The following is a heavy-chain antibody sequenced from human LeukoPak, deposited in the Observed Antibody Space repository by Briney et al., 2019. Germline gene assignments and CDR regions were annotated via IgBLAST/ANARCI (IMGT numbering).Heavy chain of an antibody. CDR2: ISSSSSYI. CDR3: ARGDLGSPFDY. J-gene: IGHJ4*02. Sequence: GRSLRNSCETPGCTFSSHSINWVRKAPGKGLEWVSSISSSSSYIYYADSVKGRFTISRDNAKNSLYLQMNSLRAEDTAVYYCARGDLGSPFDYWGQGTLVTVSS. D-gene: IGHD1-26*01. V-gene: IGHV3-21*01. CDR1: GCTFSSHS.